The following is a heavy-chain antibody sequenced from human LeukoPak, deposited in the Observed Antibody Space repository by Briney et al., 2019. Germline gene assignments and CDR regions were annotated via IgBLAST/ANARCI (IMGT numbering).Heavy chain of an antibody. V-gene: IGHV3-33*01. Sequence: GGSLRLSCAASGFTFSSYGMHWVRQAPGKGLEWVAVIWYDGSNKYYADSVKGRFTISRDNSKNTLYLQMNSLRAKDTAVYYCASYVLGDAFDIWGQGTMVTVSS. D-gene: IGHD3-3*02. CDR1: GFTFSSYG. CDR3: ASYVLGDAFDI. CDR2: IWYDGSNK. J-gene: IGHJ3*02.